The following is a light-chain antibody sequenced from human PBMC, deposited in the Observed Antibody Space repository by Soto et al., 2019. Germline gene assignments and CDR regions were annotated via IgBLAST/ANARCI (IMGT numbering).Light chain of an antibody. J-gene: IGLJ7*01. CDR1: SSNIGNNY. CDR3: GTWDSSLSAV. Sequence: QLVLTQPPSVSAAPGQKVTISCSGSSSNIGNNYVSWYQQLPGTAPKLLIYDNNKRPSGIPDRFSGSKSGTSATLDITGLQTGDEADYYCGTWDSSLSAVFGGGTQLTVL. CDR2: DNN. V-gene: IGLV1-51*01.